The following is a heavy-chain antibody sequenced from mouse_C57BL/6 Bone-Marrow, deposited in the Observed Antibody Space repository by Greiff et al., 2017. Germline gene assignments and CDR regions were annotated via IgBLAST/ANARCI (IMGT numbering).Heavy chain of an antibody. V-gene: IGHV3-6*01. J-gene: IGHJ2*01. Sequence: VQLKESGPGLVKPSQSLSLTCSVTGYSITSGYYWNWIRQFPGNKLEWMGYISYDGSNNYNPSLKNRISITRDTSKNQFFLKLNSVTTEDTATYYCARGVITTVVYFDYWGQGTTLTVSS. CDR3: ARGVITTVVYFDY. CDR1: GYSITSGYY. CDR2: ISYDGSN. D-gene: IGHD1-1*01.